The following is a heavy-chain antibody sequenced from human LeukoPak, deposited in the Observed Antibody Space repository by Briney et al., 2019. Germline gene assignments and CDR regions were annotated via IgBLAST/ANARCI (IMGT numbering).Heavy chain of an antibody. J-gene: IGHJ4*02. Sequence: SETLSLTCTVSGGSISSNYWTWIRQPPGKGLEWIGDIYYSGSTSYNPSLKSRVTISVDTSKNQFSLKLSSVTAADTAVYYCARAGPGNGWYRTFDDWGQGTLVTVSS. CDR2: IYYSGST. CDR1: GGSISSNY. V-gene: IGHV4-59*01. CDR3: ARAGPGNGWYRTFDD. D-gene: IGHD6-19*01.